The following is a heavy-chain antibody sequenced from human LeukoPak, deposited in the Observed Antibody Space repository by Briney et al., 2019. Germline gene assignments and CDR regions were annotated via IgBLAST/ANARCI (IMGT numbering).Heavy chain of an antibody. D-gene: IGHD6-19*01. J-gene: IGHJ1*01. V-gene: IGHV3-23*01. CDR3: AKVSVAGTCFQH. Sequence: GGSLRLSCAASGFTFSSYAMSWVRQAPGKGLEWVSAISGSGGSTYYADSVKGRFTISRDNSKNTLYLQMNSLRAEDTAAYYCAKVSVAGTCFQHWGQGTLVTVSS. CDR1: GFTFSSYA. CDR2: ISGSGGST.